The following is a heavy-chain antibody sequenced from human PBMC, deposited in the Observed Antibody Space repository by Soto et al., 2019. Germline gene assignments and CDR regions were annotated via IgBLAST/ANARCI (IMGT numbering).Heavy chain of an antibody. Sequence: DVQLVESGGGLVQPGGSLRLSCTASGVTFSSRAMNWVRQFPGRGLEWVSYISSSSSNIDYADSVKGRFTGSRDNAKNSLNLQMNTLRDEDKAVYYCASDRSLGSNWYYYLESWGQGTLVTVSS. J-gene: IGHJ4*02. CDR3: ASDRSLGSNWYYYLES. CDR2: ISSSSSNI. CDR1: GVTFSSRA. D-gene: IGHD3-16*01. V-gene: IGHV3-48*02.